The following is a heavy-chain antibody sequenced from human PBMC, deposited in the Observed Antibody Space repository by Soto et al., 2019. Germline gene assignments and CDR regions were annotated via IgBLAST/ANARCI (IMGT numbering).Heavy chain of an antibody. CDR1: GYTFTNDW. CDR3: AKHEGYCSSTTCSNFDY. Sequence: GESLKISCKGSGYTFTNDWIGWVRQLPGKGLEWMGIIYPDDSDTRYSPSFQGQVTISADKSISTTYLYWSSLKASDTAMYYCAKHEGYCSSTTCSNFDYWGQGTLVTVSS. CDR2: IYPDDSDT. V-gene: IGHV5-51*01. J-gene: IGHJ4*02. D-gene: IGHD2-2*01.